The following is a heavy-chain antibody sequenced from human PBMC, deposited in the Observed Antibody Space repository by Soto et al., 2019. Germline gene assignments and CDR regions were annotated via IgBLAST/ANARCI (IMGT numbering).Heavy chain of an antibody. J-gene: IGHJ4*02. V-gene: IGHV3-30-3*01. Sequence: LRLSCAASGFTFSSYAMHWVRQAPGKGLEWVAVISYDGSNKYYADSVKGRFTISRDNSKNTLYLQMNSLRAEDTAVYYCARDGEGYSYVQPFDYWGQGTLVTVSS. CDR1: GFTFSSYA. D-gene: IGHD5-18*01. CDR3: ARDGEGYSYVQPFDY. CDR2: ISYDGSNK.